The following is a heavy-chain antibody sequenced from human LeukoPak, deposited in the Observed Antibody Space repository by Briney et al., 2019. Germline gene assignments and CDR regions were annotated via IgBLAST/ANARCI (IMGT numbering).Heavy chain of an antibody. V-gene: IGHV1-18*01. CDR3: ARGPPYCSSTSCYLIFDY. J-gene: IGHJ4*02. D-gene: IGHD2-2*01. CDR1: GYTFTSYG. Sequence: ASVKVSCKASGYTFTSYGISWVRQAPGQGLEWMGWISAYNGNTNYAQKLQGRVTMTTDTSTSTAYMELRSLRSDDTAVYYCARGPPYCSSTSCYLIFDYWGQGTLVTVSS. CDR2: ISAYNGNT.